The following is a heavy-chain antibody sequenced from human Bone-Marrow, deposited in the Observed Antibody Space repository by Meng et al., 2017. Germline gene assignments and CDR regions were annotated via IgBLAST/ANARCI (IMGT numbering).Heavy chain of an antibody. Sequence: ASVKVSCKASGYTFTSYYMHWVRQAPGQGLEWMGIINPSGGSTSYAQKFQGRVTMTRDTSTSTVYMELSSLRSEDTAVYYCARVGILDCSSTSCYVFDYWGQGTLVTVSS. V-gene: IGHV1-46*01. CDR1: GYTFTSYY. J-gene: IGHJ4*02. D-gene: IGHD2-2*01. CDR3: ARVGILDCSSTSCYVFDY. CDR2: INPSGGST.